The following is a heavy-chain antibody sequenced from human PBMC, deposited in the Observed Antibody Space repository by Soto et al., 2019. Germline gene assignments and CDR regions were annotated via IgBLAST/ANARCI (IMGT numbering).Heavy chain of an antibody. CDR2: INPNSGGT. CDR3: ARAGPYCSSTSCYEVYYYYGMDV. D-gene: IGHD2-2*01. V-gene: IGHV1-2*04. J-gene: IGHJ6*02. CDR1: GYTFTGYY. Sequence: ASVKVSCKASGYTFTGYYMHWVRQAPGQGLEWMGWINPNSGGTNYAQKFQGWVTMTRDTSISTAYMALSRLRSDDTAVYYCARAGPYCSSTSCYEVYYYYGMDVWGQGTTVTVSS.